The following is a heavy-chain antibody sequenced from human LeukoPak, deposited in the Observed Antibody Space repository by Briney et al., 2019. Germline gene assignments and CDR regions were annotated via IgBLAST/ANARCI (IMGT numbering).Heavy chain of an antibody. CDR2: INPDSGGT. Sequence: ASVKVSCKASGYTFTGYYMHWVRQAPGQGLEWMGWINPDSGGTKYAQNFQGRVTMTRDTSISTVYMELSRLRSDDTAVYYCARDHYYYDLGSYYLDYQYGMDVWGQGTTVTVSS. CDR1: GYTFTGYY. D-gene: IGHD3-10*01. CDR3: ARDHYYYDLGSYYLDYQYGMDV. V-gene: IGHV1-2*02. J-gene: IGHJ6*02.